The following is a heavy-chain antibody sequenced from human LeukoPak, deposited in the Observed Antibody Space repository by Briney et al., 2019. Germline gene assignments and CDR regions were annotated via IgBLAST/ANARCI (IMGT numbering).Heavy chain of an antibody. D-gene: IGHD6-13*01. CDR2: IYYSGST. V-gene: IGHV4-39*07. J-gene: IGHJ4*02. CDR1: GCTNSSSIYY. CDR3: ASNSAAAGVY. Sequence: SETLSLTCTVSGCTNSSSIYYWGWIRQPPGKALEWIGRIYYSGSTYYYPSLKSRVTISVDPSKNQFSLKLSSVTAADTAVYYCASNSAAAGVYWGQGTLVTVSS.